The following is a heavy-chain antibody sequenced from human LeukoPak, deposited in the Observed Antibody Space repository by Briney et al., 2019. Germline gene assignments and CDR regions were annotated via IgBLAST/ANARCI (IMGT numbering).Heavy chain of an antibody. Sequence: SVKVSCKASGGTFSSYAISWVRQAPGQGLEWMGGIIPIFGTANYAQKFQGRVTITTDESTSTAYMELSSLRSEDTAVYYCTTREIVVEPAQTSMVRGVLWRSDFWGHGTLVTVSS. CDR1: GGTFSSYA. J-gene: IGHJ4*01. D-gene: IGHD3-10*01. CDR2: IIPIFGTA. V-gene: IGHV1-69*05. CDR3: TTREIVVEPAQTSMVRGVLWRSDF.